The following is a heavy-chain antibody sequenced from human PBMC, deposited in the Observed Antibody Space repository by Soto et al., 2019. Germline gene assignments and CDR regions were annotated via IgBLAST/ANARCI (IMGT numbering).Heavy chain of an antibody. Sequence: QVQLVQSGAAVKKPGSSVKVSCKASGGTFSSYAISWVRQAPGQGLEWMGGIIPIFGTANYAQKFQGRVTITADESTSTAYMELSSLRSEDTAVYYCASYGDSIKCYYYYGRDVWGRGTTVTVAS. V-gene: IGHV1-69*01. CDR3: ASYGDSIKCYYYYGRDV. J-gene: IGHJ6*02. CDR2: IIPIFGTA. D-gene: IGHD4-17*01. CDR1: GGTFSSYA.